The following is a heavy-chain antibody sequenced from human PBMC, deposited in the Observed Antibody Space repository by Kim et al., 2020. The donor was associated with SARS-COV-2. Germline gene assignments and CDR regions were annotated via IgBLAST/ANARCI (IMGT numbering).Heavy chain of an antibody. V-gene: IGHV3-48*02. CDR3: ARGRGGDRTMVLPF. CDR1: GFTFSSYS. Sequence: GGSLRLSCAASGFTFSSYSMNWVRQAPGKGLEWVSYISSSSSTIYYADSVKGRFTIPRDNAKNSLYLQMNSLRDEDTAVYYCARGRGGDRTMVLPFWGQGTLVTVSS. D-gene: IGHD3-10*01. CDR2: ISSSSSTI. J-gene: IGHJ4*02.